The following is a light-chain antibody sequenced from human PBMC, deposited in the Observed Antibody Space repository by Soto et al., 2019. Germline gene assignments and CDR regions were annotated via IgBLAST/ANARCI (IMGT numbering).Light chain of an antibody. CDR1: QSVNSN. J-gene: IGKJ4*01. Sequence: EIVMTQSPATLSVSPGERATLSCRASQSVNSNLAWYQQNPGQAPRLLIYGASTRATGIPGRFSGSRTETERNLTLSGRQSEYLAVYYCQQYDKWPVTFGGGTKGEIK. CDR2: GAS. V-gene: IGKV3D-15*01. CDR3: QQYDKWPVT.